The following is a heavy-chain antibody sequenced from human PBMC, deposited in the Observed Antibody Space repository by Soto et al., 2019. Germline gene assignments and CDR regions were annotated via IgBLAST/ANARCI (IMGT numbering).Heavy chain of an antibody. CDR3: ASRTGYYYDSSGYYRIDNWFDP. Sequence: SETLSLTCAVYGGSFSGYYWSWIRQPPGKGLEWIGEINHSGSTNYNPSLKSRVTISVDTSKNQFSLKLSSVTAADTAVYYCASRTGYYYDSSGYYRIDNWFDPWGQGTLVTVSS. CDR1: GGSFSGYY. J-gene: IGHJ5*02. V-gene: IGHV4-34*01. CDR2: INHSGST. D-gene: IGHD3-22*01.